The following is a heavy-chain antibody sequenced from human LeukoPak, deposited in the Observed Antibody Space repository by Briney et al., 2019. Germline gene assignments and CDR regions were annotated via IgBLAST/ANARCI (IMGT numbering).Heavy chain of an antibody. CDR3: ARDHVYGGADY. CDR2: TSGDGITT. Sequence: GGSLRLSCAASGFTFHNYAIHWVRQAPGRGLEWVSLTSGDGITTYFADSVKGRFTISRDNSKSSLFLQMNSLRTEDTALYYCARDHVYGGADYWGQGTLVTVSS. J-gene: IGHJ4*02. V-gene: IGHV3-43*02. CDR1: GFTFHNYA. D-gene: IGHD5/OR15-5a*01.